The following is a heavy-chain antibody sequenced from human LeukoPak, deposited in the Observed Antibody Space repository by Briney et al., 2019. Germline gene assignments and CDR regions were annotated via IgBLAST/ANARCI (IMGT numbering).Heavy chain of an antibody. CDR3: AKGSSGYFADL. CDR1: GFIFNNYG. V-gene: IGHV3-23*01. CDR2: ISNDGGGT. D-gene: IGHD3-22*01. Sequence: GGSLRLSCAASGFIFNNYGLIWVRQAPGKGLEWVSAISNDGGGTQYADFVEGRFTISRDNSKNTLFLQMSSLRAEDTALYCCAKGSSGYFADLWGQGTLVTVSS. J-gene: IGHJ5*02.